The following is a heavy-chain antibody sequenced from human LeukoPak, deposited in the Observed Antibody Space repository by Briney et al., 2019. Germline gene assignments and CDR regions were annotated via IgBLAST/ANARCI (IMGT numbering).Heavy chain of an antibody. Sequence: SETLSLTCSVSGGSINSHYWSWIRQPPGKRLEWIGYIFNTGNTNYNPSLASRVTKSVDTSRAQFFLRLSPVTAADTAIYYCASRPADTTWYGIFDYWSQGTLVTVSS. CDR2: IFNTGNT. CDR3: ASRPADTTWYGIFDY. V-gene: IGHV4-59*11. J-gene: IGHJ4*02. CDR1: GGSINSHY. D-gene: IGHD6-13*01.